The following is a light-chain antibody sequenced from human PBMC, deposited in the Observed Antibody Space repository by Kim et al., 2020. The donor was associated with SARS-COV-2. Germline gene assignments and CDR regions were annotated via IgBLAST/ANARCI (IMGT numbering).Light chain of an antibody. CDR3: QQYKHFPPT. V-gene: IGKV1-16*02. CDR1: QDISNS. Sequence: DIQMTQSPPSLSASVGDRVVITCRASQDISNSLAWFQQKPGKAPQSLIYSASRLQGGVPSNFTGFGSGTNFTLTINSLQSEDFAIYYCQQYKHFPPTFGQGTKVDIK. CDR2: SAS. J-gene: IGKJ1*01.